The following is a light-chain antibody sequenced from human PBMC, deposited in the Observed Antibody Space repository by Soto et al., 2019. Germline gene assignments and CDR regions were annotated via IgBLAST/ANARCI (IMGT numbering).Light chain of an antibody. CDR3: QQYNNWPRT. J-gene: IGKJ1*01. CDR2: GAS. V-gene: IGKV3-15*01. CDR1: QSVSRN. Sequence: EIVMTQSPVTLSVSPGERATLSCRASQSVSRNLAWFQQKPGQAPRLLIYGASTRAIGTPAKFSGSGSGTEFPLTIGGLQYEDFADYYCQQYNNWPRTFGQGTKVEIK.